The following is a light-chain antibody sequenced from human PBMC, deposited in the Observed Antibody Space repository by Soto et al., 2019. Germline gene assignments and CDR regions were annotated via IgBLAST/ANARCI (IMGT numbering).Light chain of an antibody. CDR2: DAT. V-gene: IGKV3-11*01. CDR3: QQYNNWPPIT. CDR1: QSVSSSY. Sequence: EIVLTQSPGTLSLSPGERATLSCRASQSVSSSYLAWYQQKPGQAPRLLIYDATNRVAGVPARFSGSKSGADFTLTISTLQPEDFAVYYCQQYNNWPPITFGQGTRLEIK. J-gene: IGKJ5*01.